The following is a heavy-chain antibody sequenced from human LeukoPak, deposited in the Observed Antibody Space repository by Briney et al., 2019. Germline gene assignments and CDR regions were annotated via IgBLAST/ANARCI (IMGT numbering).Heavy chain of an antibody. Sequence: GGSLRLSCAASGFTFSSYGMHWVRQAPGKGLEWVAVISYDGSNKYYADSVKGRFTISRDNSKNTLCLQMNSLRAEDTAVYYCAKGRATYGSGIIDYWGQGTLVTVSS. V-gene: IGHV3-30*18. CDR3: AKGRATYGSGIIDY. CDR1: GFTFSSYG. J-gene: IGHJ4*02. CDR2: ISYDGSNK. D-gene: IGHD3-10*01.